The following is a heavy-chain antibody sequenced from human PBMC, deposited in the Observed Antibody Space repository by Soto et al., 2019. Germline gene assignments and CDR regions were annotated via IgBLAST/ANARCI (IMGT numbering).Heavy chain of an antibody. Sequence: SETLSLTCTVSGGSISSYYWSWIRQPPGKGLEWIGYIYYSGSTNYNPSLKSRVTISVDTSMNEFSLRLSSVTAADTAVYYCARLNGYGVSTGCHGHYGMDVWGQGSKVTVSS. D-gene: IGHD5-12*01. CDR1: GGSISSYY. CDR3: ARLNGYGVSTGCHGHYGMDV. CDR2: IYYSGST. J-gene: IGHJ6*02. V-gene: IGHV4-59*08.